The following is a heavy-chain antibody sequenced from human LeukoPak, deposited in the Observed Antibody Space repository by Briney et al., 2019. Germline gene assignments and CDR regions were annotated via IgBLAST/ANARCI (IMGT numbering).Heavy chain of an antibody. V-gene: IGHV3-23*01. CDR1: GFTFSFYG. CDR2: ISGSGGST. Sequence: GGTLRLSCAPSGFTFSFYGMSWVRQAPGKGLEWVSGISGSGGSTFYADSVKGRFTISRDNSKNTLYLQMNSLRAEDTAIYYCAKDHRDIVVVPDAMLDYWGQGTLVTVSS. J-gene: IGHJ4*02. CDR3: AKDHRDIVVVPDAMLDY. D-gene: IGHD2-2*01.